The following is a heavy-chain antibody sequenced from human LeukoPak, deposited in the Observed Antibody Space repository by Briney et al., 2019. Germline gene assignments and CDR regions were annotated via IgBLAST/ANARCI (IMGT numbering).Heavy chain of an antibody. J-gene: IGHJ5*02. D-gene: IGHD6-13*01. CDR3: ARYGIAAAGTDWFDP. CDR2: IYYSGST. Sequence: SETLSLTCTVSGGSISSSSYYWGWIRQPPGKGLEWIGSIYYSGSTYYNPSLKSRVTISVDTSKNQFSLKLSSVTAADTAVYYCARYGIAAAGTDWFDPWGQGTLVTVSS. V-gene: IGHV4-39*01. CDR1: GGSISSSSYY.